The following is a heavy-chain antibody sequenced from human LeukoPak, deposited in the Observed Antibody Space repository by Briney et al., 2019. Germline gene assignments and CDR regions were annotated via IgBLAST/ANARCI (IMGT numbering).Heavy chain of an antibody. Sequence: PGGSLRLSCAASGITFSSYSMAWVRQAPGKGLEWVSFITGSSGTIYYTDSVKGRFTISRDNSKNTLYLQMNSLRAEDTAVYYCASDREYCSGGSCYSNTLDYWGQGTLVTVSS. D-gene: IGHD2-15*01. CDR3: ASDREYCSGGSCYSNTLDY. J-gene: IGHJ4*02. V-gene: IGHV3-48*01. CDR1: GITFSSYS. CDR2: ITGSSGTI.